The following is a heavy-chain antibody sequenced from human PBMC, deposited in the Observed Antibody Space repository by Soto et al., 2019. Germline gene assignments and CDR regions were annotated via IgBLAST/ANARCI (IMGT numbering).Heavy chain of an antibody. Sequence: QVQLQESGPGLVKPSQTLSLTCTVSGGSISSGDYYWSWIRQPPGKGLEWIGYIYYSGSTYYNPSLKSRVPLSVDTSQNPFSMKLSSVTAANTAVYYCAGRNGDYVSNWGQGTLDTVSS. CDR1: GGSISSGDYY. V-gene: IGHV4-30-4*01. J-gene: IGHJ1*01. CDR3: AGRNGDYVSN. CDR2: IYYSGST. D-gene: IGHD4-17*01.